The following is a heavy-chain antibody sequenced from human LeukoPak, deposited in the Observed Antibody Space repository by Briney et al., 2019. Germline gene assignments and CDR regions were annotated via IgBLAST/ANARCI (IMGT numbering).Heavy chain of an antibody. CDR2: IKEDGSEM. D-gene: IGHD6-13*01. V-gene: IGHV3-7*04. J-gene: IGHJ4*02. CDR3: ARGAAAAGTALFDY. CDR1: GFTFSSCW. Sequence: PGGSLRLSCAASGFTFSSCWMSWVRQAPGKGLEWVANIKEDGSEMYYVDSVKGRFTISRDNAKNSLYLQMNSLRAEDTAVYYCARGAAAAGTALFDYWGQGTLVTGSS.